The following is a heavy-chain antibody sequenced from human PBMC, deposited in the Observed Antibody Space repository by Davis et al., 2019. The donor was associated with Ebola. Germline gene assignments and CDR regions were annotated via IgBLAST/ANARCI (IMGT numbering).Heavy chain of an antibody. CDR1: GYTFTSYA. V-gene: IGHV1-18*01. J-gene: IGHJ3*02. D-gene: IGHD6-13*01. Sequence: AASVKVSCKASGYTFTSYAMHWVRQAPGQRLEWMGWISAYNGNTNYAQKLQGRVTMTTDTSTSTAYMELRSLRSDDTAVYYCARDSVGWVIAAADTAFDIWGQGTMVTVSS. CDR3: ARDSVGWVIAAADTAFDI. CDR2: ISAYNGNT.